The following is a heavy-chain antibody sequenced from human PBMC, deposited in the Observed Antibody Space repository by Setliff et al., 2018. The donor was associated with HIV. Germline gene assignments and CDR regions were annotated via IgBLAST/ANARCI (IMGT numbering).Heavy chain of an antibody. D-gene: IGHD2-2*01. CDR1: GGSISNPNW. J-gene: IGHJ6*04. CDR3: ARGDTTWPTQLLDV. Sequence: TLSLTCAVSGGSISNPNWWSWVRQPPGKGLEWIGEIYHSGRTNYNPSLKSRVIMSVDKSKNQFSLRLTSVTAADTAVYYCARGDTTWPTQLLDVWGKGTTVTVSS. CDR2: IYHSGRT. V-gene: IGHV4-4*02.